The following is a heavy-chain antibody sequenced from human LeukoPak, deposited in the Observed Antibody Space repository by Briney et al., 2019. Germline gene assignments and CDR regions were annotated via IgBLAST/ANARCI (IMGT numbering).Heavy chain of an antibody. Sequence: PGGSLRLSCAASGFSFSSYGMHWVRQAPGKGLEWVAVISYDGSNKCYADSVKGRFTISRDNSKNTLYLQMNSLRAEDTAVYYCAKGSTEGLDYWGQGTLVTVSS. J-gene: IGHJ4*02. CDR3: AKGSTEGLDY. V-gene: IGHV3-30*18. CDR2: ISYDGSNK. CDR1: GFSFSSYG.